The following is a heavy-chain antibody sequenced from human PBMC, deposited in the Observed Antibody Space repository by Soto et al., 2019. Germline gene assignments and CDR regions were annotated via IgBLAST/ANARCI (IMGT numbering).Heavy chain of an antibody. Sequence: ASVKVSCKASGYTFTSCYMHWVRQAPGQGLEWMGIINPSGGSTSYAQKFQGRVTMTRDTSTSTVYMELSSLRSEDTAVYYCARGVEYYDFWSGTQTGNWFDPWGQGTLVTVSS. CDR1: GYTFTSCY. D-gene: IGHD3-3*01. CDR2: INPSGGST. CDR3: ARGVEYYDFWSGTQTGNWFDP. J-gene: IGHJ5*02. V-gene: IGHV1-46*01.